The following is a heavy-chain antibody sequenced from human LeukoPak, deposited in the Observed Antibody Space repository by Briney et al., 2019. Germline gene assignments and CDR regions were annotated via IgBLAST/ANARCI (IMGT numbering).Heavy chain of an antibody. V-gene: IGHV3-23*01. CDR3: AKERGNGVRGAFDI. CDR1: GFTFSSYA. CDR2: ISGSGGST. D-gene: IGHD4-17*01. J-gene: IGHJ3*02. Sequence: GGSLRLFCAASGFTFSSYAMNWVRQAPGKGLEWVSVISGSGGSTYYADSVKGRFTMSRDNSKNTLYLQMNSLRAEDTAVYYCAKERGNGVRGAFDIWGQGTMVTVSS.